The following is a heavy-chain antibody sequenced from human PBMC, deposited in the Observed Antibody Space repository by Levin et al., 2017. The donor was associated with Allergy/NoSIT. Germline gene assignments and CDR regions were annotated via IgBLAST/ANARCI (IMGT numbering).Heavy chain of an antibody. J-gene: IGHJ4*02. V-gene: IGHV3-74*01. CDR3: AVGTGNFFDY. CDR2: IKSDGSST. CDR1: GFAFSSYW. D-gene: IGHD1-1*01. Sequence: GGSLRLSCAASGFAFSSYWMHWVRQAPGKGLVWVSQIKSDGSSTIYADSVTGRFTISRDNAKSTRYLQMNSLSAEDTALYYCAVGTGNFFDYWGQGTLVTVSS.